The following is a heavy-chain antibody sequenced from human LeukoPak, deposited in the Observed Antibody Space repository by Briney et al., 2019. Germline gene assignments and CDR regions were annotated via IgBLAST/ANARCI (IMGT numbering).Heavy chain of an antibody. CDR2: IIPIFGTA. CDR3: ARDRPMIVVADAFDV. V-gene: IGHV1-69*13. D-gene: IGHD3-22*01. Sequence: ASVKVSSTASGGTFSSYAISWVRQAPGQGLEWMGGIIPIFGTANYAQKFQGRVTITADESTSTAYMELSSLRPEDTAVYYCARDRPMIVVADAFDVWGQGTMVTVSS. CDR1: GGTFSSYA. J-gene: IGHJ3*01.